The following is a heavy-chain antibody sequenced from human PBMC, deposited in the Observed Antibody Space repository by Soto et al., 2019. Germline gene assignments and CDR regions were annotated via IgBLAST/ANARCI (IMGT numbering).Heavy chain of an antibody. CDR1: GFIFSAYS. CDR3: ARSLNYYDDDDYQRSFYLDY. Sequence: GGSLRLSCTASGFIFSAYSMNWVRQAPGKGLEWVSYISSSGRTIDYTDSVKGRFTVSRDSAKNSLHLQMNGLRDEDTAVYYCARSLNYYDDDDYQRSFYLDYWGQGALVTVSS. D-gene: IGHD3-22*01. CDR2: ISSSGRTI. J-gene: IGHJ4*02. V-gene: IGHV3-48*02.